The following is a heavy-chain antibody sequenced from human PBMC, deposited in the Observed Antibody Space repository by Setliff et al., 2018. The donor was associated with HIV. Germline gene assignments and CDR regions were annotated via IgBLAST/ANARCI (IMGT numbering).Heavy chain of an antibody. CDR1: GGSFSGYS. V-gene: IGHV4-34*01. CDR3: ARGRISSAATRFFYMDV. J-gene: IGHJ6*03. CDR2: TSHTERS. D-gene: IGHD6-13*01. Sequence: SETLSLTCALYGGSFSGYSWTWIRQSPGKGLEWLGETSHTERSHYNPSLRYRVTISLDASKNQFSLILRSVTAADTAVYYCARGRISSAATRFFYMDVWANGTTVT.